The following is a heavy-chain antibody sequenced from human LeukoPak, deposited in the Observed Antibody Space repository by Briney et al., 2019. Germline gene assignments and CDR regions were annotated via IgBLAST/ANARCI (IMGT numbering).Heavy chain of an antibody. CDR2: IYYSGSS. CDR1: GGSISSSVYY. Sequence: SETLSLTCTVSGGSISSSVYYWGWIRQPPGKGLEWIANIYYSGSSYYNPSLKSRVTVSVDTSKNQFSLKLSSVTAADTAVYYCARISGAASDYWGQEPWSPSPQ. J-gene: IGHJ4*01. D-gene: IGHD2-15*01. CDR3: ARISGAASDY. V-gene: IGHV4-39*07.